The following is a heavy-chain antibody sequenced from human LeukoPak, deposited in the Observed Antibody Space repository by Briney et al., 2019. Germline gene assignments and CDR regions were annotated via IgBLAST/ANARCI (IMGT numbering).Heavy chain of an antibody. J-gene: IGHJ4*02. D-gene: IGHD3-22*01. Sequence: ASVKVSCKASGFTFSNYDINWVRQATGQGLEWMGWMNPDSGDTGSAQKFQGRVVMTRDTSINTAYIELSSLRSEDTAVYYCARGGDYYDSSGFSAAVKHWGQGTQVIVSS. CDR1: GFTFSNYD. V-gene: IGHV1-8*01. CDR3: ARGGDYYDSSGFSAAVKH. CDR2: MNPDSGDT.